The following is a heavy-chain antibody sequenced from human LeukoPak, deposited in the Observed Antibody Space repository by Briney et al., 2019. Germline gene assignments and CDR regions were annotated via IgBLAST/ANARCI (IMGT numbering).Heavy chain of an antibody. J-gene: IGHJ5*02. CDR3: ARWGYCSGGSCFTWFDP. CDR2: TYHSGST. V-gene: IGHV4-38-2*02. Sequence: SKTLSLTCTVSGYSISSGYYWGWIRQPPGKGLEWIGSTYHSGSTYYNPSLKSRVTISVDTSKNQFSLKLSSVTAADTAVYYCARWGYCSGGSCFTWFDPWGQGTLVTVSS. D-gene: IGHD2-15*01. CDR1: GYSISSGYY.